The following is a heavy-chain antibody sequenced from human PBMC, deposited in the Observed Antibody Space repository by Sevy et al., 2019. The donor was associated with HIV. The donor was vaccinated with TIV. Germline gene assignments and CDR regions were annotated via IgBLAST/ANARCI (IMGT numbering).Heavy chain of an antibody. V-gene: IGHV3-33*01. D-gene: IGHD6-13*01. CDR2: IWHAGRTE. CDR3: ARDAARVIVPMAGFDA. Sequence: GGSLRLSCVASGFTFRSFSMHWVRQAPGKGLEWVAAIWHAGRTERYADSVQGRFTISRMNSKKTLYLQINSLRDEDTAIYYWARDAARVIVPMAGFDAWGQGTLVTVSS. J-gene: IGHJ5*02. CDR1: GFTFRSFS.